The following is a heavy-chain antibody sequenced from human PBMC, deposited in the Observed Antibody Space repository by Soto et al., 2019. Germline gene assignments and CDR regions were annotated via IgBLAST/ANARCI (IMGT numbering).Heavy chain of an antibody. CDR1: GFTFSNAW. J-gene: IGHJ3*02. Sequence: GGSLRLSCAASGFTFSNAWMSWVRQAPGKGLEWVGRIKSKTDGGTTDYAAPVKGRFTISRDDSKNTLYLQMNSLKTEDTAVYYCTTDRERITIFGVVIQTDAFDIWGQGTMVTVSS. V-gene: IGHV3-15*01. CDR3: TTDRERITIFGVVIQTDAFDI. CDR2: IKSKTDGGTT. D-gene: IGHD3-3*01.